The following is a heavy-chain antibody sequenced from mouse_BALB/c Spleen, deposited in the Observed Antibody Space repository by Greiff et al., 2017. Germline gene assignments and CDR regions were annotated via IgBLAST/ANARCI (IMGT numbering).Heavy chain of an antibody. CDR1: GFSLTSYG. Sequence: VHLVESGPGLVQPSQSLSITCTVSGFSLTSYGVHWVRQSPGKGLEWLGVIWSGGSTDYNAAFISRLSISKDNSKSQVFFKMNSLQANDTAIYYCARNGEVRRGYYAMDYWGQGTSVTVSS. D-gene: IGHD2-14*01. CDR2: IWSGGST. CDR3: ARNGEVRRGYYAMDY. J-gene: IGHJ4*01. V-gene: IGHV2-2*02.